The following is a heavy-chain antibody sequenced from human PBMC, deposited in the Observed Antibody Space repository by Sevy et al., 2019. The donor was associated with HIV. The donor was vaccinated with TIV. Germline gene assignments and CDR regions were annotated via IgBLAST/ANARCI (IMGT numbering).Heavy chain of an antibody. CDR3: ARRGYCTGGVCYTGYNWFDP. J-gene: IGHJ5*02. V-gene: IGHV4-34*01. CDR2: INHSGST. Sequence: SETPSLTCAVYGGSFSGYYWSWIRQPPGKGLEWIGEINHSGSTNYNPSLKSRVTISVDTSKNQFSLKLSSVTAADTAVYYCARRGYCTGGVCYTGYNWFDPWGQGTLVTVSS. D-gene: IGHD2-8*02. CDR1: GGSFSGYY.